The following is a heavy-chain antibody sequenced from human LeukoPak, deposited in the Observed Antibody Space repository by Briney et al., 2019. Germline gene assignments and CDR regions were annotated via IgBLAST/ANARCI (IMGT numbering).Heavy chain of an antibody. Sequence: GGSLRLSCAASGFTFSSYAMSWGRQAPGKGLEWVSAISGSGGSTYYADSVKGRFTISRDNSKNTLYLQMNSLRAEDTAVYYCAKDPLSGSYTDASDYWGQGTLVTVSS. J-gene: IGHJ4*02. CDR2: ISGSGGST. CDR1: GFTFSSYA. V-gene: IGHV3-23*01. CDR3: AKDPLSGSYTDASDY. D-gene: IGHD1-26*01.